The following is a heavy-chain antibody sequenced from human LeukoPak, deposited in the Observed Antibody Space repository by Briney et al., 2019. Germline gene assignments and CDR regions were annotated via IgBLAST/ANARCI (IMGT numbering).Heavy chain of an antibody. J-gene: IGHJ4*02. CDR3: ARGRGYSYGGRFDY. V-gene: IGHV3-30*03. D-gene: IGHD5-18*01. CDR2: ISYDGSNK. CDR1: GFTFSSYG. Sequence: GGSLRLSCAASGFTFSSYGMHWVRQAPGKGLEGVAVISYDGSNKYYADSVKGRFTISRDNSKNTLYLQMNSLRAEDTAVYYCARGRGYSYGGRFDYWGQGTLVTVSS.